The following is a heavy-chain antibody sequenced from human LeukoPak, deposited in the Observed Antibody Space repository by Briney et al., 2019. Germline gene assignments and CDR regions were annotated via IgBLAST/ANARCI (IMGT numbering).Heavy chain of an antibody. V-gene: IGHV5-51*01. CDR2: IYPGDSDT. J-gene: IGHJ6*02. CDR3: ARERRCSSTSCPGDAGNGMDV. D-gene: IGHD2-2*01. Sequence: GESLKISCKGSRYTFASYWIGWVRQMPGKGLEWMGIIYPGDSDTRYSPSFQGQVTISADKSTSTAYMELSSLRSEDTAVYYCARERRCSSTSCPGDAGNGMDVWGQGTTVTVSS. CDR1: RYTFASYW.